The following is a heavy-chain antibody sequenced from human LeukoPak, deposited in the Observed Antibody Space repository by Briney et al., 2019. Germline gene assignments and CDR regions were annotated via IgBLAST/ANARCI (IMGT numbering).Heavy chain of an antibody. CDR2: IYPGESDT. Sequence: PGGSLKIPCKGFGYSFSTLWIAWVRQMPGKGLEWMGIIYPGESDTRYSPPFQGQVTISVDKSISTAYLQWSSLKASDTAMYYRARPPRGGTSKFDYWGQGTLISVSS. CDR1: GYSFSTLW. D-gene: IGHD1-7*01. V-gene: IGHV5-51*01. J-gene: IGHJ4*02. CDR3: ARPPRGGTSKFDY.